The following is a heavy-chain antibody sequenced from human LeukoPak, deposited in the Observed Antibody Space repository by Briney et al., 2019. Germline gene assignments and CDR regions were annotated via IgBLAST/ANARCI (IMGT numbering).Heavy chain of an antibody. CDR2: ISGSGGST. CDR3: AKRRVYSGYDAPWLFDY. CDR1: GFTFSSYA. D-gene: IGHD5-12*01. Sequence: GGSLRLSCAASGFTFSSYAMSWVRQAPGKGLEWVSAISGSGGSTYYADSVKGRFTISRDNSKNTLYLQMNSLRAEDTAVYYCAKRRVYSGYDAPWLFDYWGQGTLATVSS. J-gene: IGHJ4*02. V-gene: IGHV3-23*01.